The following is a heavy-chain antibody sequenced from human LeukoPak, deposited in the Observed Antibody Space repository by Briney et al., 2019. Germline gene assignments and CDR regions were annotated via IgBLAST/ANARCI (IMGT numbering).Heavy chain of an antibody. Sequence: GGSLRLSCAASGFTFSSCWMHWVRQAPGKGLVWVARINSDGSSTSYADSVKGRFTISRDNAKNTLFLQMNSLRADDTAVYYCVRDQGAFDMWGHGTMVTVSS. CDR2: INSDGSST. J-gene: IGHJ3*02. CDR1: GFTFSSCW. CDR3: VRDQGAFDM. V-gene: IGHV3-74*01.